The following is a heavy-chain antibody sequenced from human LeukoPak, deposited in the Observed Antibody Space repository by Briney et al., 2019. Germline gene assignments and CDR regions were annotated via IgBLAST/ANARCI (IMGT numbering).Heavy chain of an antibody. CDR3: AKGEQLWTTSSFDY. J-gene: IGHJ4*02. Sequence: GGSLRLSCAVSGLTFNNYAMSWVRQAPGKGLEWVSAISGSGGSTYYADSVKGRFTISRDNSKNTLYLQMNSLRAEDTAVYYCAKGEQLWTTSSFDYWGQGTLVTVSS. CDR1: GLTFNNYA. CDR2: ISGSGGST. V-gene: IGHV3-23*01. D-gene: IGHD5-18*01.